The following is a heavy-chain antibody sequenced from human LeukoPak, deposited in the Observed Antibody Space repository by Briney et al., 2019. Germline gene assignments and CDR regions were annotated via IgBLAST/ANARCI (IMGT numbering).Heavy chain of an antibody. D-gene: IGHD2-21*02. J-gene: IGHJ4*02. V-gene: IGHV3-23*01. CDR2: IRGSGTST. CDR3: AKDTCGADCYSHYDH. Sequence: GGSLRLSCAASGFTFSSYTLSWVRQAPGKGVEWISAIRGSGTSTYYAASVKGRFTISRDNSRNTLYLQMNSLRAEDTAVYYCAKDTCGADCYSHYDHWGQGTLVTVSS. CDR1: GFTFSSYT.